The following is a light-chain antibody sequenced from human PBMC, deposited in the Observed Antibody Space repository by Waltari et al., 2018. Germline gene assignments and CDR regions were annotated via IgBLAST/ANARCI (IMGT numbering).Light chain of an antibody. Sequence: QSRVTIYGNPYLNWFQQSPGQSPRRLIYKVSRRESGVPDRFSGSGSGTDFTLKISRVEAEDVGVYYCMQTTHSPRTFGQGTKVEI. V-gene: IGKV2-30*01. CDR3: MQTTHSPRT. J-gene: IGKJ1*01. CDR1: QSRVTIYGNPY. CDR2: KVS.